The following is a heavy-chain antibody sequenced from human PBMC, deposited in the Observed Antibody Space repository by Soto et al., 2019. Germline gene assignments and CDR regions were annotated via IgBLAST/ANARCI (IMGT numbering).Heavy chain of an antibody. V-gene: IGHV3-23*01. CDR1: GFTFSSYA. J-gene: IGHJ4*02. CDR3: AKYFAGYYLYYFDY. CDR2: ISGSGGST. Sequence: GGSLRLSCAASGFTFSSYAMSWVLQAPGKGLEWVSAISGSGGSTYYADSVKGRFTISRDNSKNTRYLQMNSLRAEHTAVYYCAKYFAGYYLYYFDYWGQGTLVTVPS. D-gene: IGHD3-22*01.